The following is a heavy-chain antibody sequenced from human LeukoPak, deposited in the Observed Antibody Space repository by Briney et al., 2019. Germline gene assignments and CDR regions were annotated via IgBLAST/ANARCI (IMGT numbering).Heavy chain of an antibody. CDR1: GYTFTCYY. J-gene: IGHJ6*03. Sequence: ASVKVSCKASGYTFTCYYMHWVRQAPGQGLEWMGWINPNSGGTNYAQKFQGRVTMTRDTSISTAYMELSRLRSDDTAVYYCARVGYCSSTSCYTPKDYYYYYMDVWGKGTTVTVSS. V-gene: IGHV1-2*02. CDR2: INPNSGGT. CDR3: ARVGYCSSTSCYTPKDYYYYYMDV. D-gene: IGHD2-2*02.